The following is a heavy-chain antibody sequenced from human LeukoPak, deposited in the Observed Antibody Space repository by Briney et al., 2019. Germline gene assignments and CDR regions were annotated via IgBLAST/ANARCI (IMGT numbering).Heavy chain of an antibody. CDR3: ARELWGYGSGSYYSGGAWFDP. CDR1: GYTFTSYG. D-gene: IGHD3-10*01. J-gene: IGHJ5*02. Sequence: ASVKVSRKASGYTFTSYGISWVREAPGQGREWMGWISAYNGNTNYAQKLQGRVTMTTDTSTSTAYMELRSLRSDDTAVYYCARELWGYGSGSYYSGGAWFDPWGQGTLVTVSS. V-gene: IGHV1-18*01. CDR2: ISAYNGNT.